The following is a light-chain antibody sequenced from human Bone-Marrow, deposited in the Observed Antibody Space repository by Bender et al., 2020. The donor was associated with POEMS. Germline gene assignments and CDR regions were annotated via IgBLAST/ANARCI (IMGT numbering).Light chain of an antibody. CDR2: QDT. J-gene: IGLJ2*01. CDR1: DLGDKY. Sequence: SYEVTQPPSVSVSPGQTASLTCSGDDLGDKYVAWYQQKPGQSPVLVIYQDTKRPSGIPERFSGSNSGNTATLTISGTQALDEADYYGQAWDTYSVIFGGGTKLTVL. CDR3: QAWDTYSVI. V-gene: IGLV3-1*01.